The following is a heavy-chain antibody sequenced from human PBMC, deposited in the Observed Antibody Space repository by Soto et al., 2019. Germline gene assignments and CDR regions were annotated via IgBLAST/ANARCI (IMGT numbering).Heavy chain of an antibody. D-gene: IGHD2-15*01. CDR2: IRGFSPYT. V-gene: IGHV3-21*01. CDR3: ARDRGYDAHDYYYNAMDV. CDR1: GFTFRTYT. Sequence: GSLRLSCVASGFTFRTYTMNWVRQAPGKGLEWVSGIRGFSPYTFYAESVKGRFTISRDNAKNSLYLQMNSLGVEDTAVYYCARDRGYDAHDYYYNAMDVWGQGTTVTVSS. J-gene: IGHJ6*02.